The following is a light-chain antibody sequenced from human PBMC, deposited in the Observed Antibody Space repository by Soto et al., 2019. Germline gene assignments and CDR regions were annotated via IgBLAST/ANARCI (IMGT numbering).Light chain of an antibody. CDR3: SSYTSTPVSV. CDR1: SSDVGGYNY. CDR2: EVS. Sequence: QPALAQPASGSGAPGQSITSSCTGTSSDVGGYNYVSWYQQHPGKGPKRMIYEVSNRRSGVSNRFSGSKSGNTATLTISGLQAEAAADYYCSSYTSTPVSVIGTR. V-gene: IGLV2-14*03. J-gene: IGLJ1*01.